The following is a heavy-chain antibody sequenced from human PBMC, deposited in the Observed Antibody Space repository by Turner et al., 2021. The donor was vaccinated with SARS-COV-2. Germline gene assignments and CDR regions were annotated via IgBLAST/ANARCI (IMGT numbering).Heavy chain of an antibody. V-gene: IGHV4-34*02. CDR2: IHPSGTT. J-gene: IGHJ4*02. CDR3: AKGDDSRKSGLL. D-gene: IGHD2-15*01. CDR1: GGSFSGYY. Sequence: QVQLQQWGAGLLKPSETLSLTCAVYGGSFSGYYWTWIRQPPEKGLEWIGEIHPSGTTDHNPSLKGRVTMSVDTSKNQFYLKVSSVTAADTAVYYCAKGDDSRKSGLLWGQGTLVTVSS.